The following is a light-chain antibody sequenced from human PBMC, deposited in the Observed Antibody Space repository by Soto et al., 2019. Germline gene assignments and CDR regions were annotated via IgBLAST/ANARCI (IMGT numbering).Light chain of an antibody. Sequence: ETVLTQSPGTLSLSPWGRAILSCRASQSVSSTYLAWYQQKPGQAPRLLIYGASSRATGIPDRFSGSGSGTDFTLTISRLEPEDFAVYYCQHFGGTTFTFGQGTRLEIK. CDR2: GAS. CDR3: QHFGGTTFT. V-gene: IGKV3-20*01. CDR1: QSVSSTY. J-gene: IGKJ5*01.